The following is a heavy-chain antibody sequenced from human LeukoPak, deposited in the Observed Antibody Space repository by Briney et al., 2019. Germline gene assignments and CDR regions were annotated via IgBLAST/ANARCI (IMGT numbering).Heavy chain of an antibody. CDR2: IYYSGST. Sequence: SETLSLTCTVSGGSISSSSYYWGWIRQPPGKGLEWIGNIYYSGSTYNNPSLKSRVTISVDTSKNQFSLNLSSLTAADTAVYYCARDFEAYHKFDYWGQGTLVTVSS. V-gene: IGHV4-39*07. CDR1: GGSISSSSYY. CDR3: ARDFEAYHKFDY. D-gene: IGHD3-9*01. J-gene: IGHJ4*02.